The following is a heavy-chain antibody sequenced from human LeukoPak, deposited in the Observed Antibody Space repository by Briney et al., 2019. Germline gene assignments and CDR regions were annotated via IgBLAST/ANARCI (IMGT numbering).Heavy chain of an antibody. D-gene: IGHD3-3*01. Sequence: ASVTVSCTVSGNSLIELSIQWVRQAPGKGGECMGGFDPEEAKMVYAQNFQGRVTMTEDTSTQTAFMELSGLTSDDTAVYYCTTRSGDFWSGFVNWGQGTLVTVSS. CDR3: TTRSGDFWSGFVN. V-gene: IGHV1-24*01. CDR2: FDPEEAKM. J-gene: IGHJ4*02. CDR1: GNSLIELS.